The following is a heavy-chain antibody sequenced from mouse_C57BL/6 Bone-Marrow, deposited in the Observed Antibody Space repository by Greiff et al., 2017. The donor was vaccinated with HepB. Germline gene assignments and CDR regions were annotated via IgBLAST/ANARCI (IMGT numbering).Heavy chain of an antibody. CDR1: EYEFPSHD. Sequence: EVKLVESGGGLVQPGESLKLSCESNEYEFPSHDMSWVRKTPEKRLTLVAAINSDGGSTYYPDNMARRCIISRDNTKKTLDLQMSSLRSEDTALYYCARRAGYHWYCDVWGTGTTVTVSS. D-gene: IGHD2-2*01. J-gene: IGHJ1*03. CDR2: INSDGGST. CDR3: ARRAGYHWYCDV. V-gene: IGHV5-2*03.